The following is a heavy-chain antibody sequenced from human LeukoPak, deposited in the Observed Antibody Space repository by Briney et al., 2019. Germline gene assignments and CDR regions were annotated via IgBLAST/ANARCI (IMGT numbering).Heavy chain of an antibody. Sequence: SETLSLTCTVSGGSISSSSYYWGWIRQPPGKGLEWIGYIYYSGSTNYNPSLQSRVTISVDTSKNQFSLKLASVTAADSAMYYCARVNYDFWSSADYWGQGTLVTVSS. D-gene: IGHD3-3*01. V-gene: IGHV4-61*05. CDR1: GGSISSSSYY. J-gene: IGHJ4*02. CDR3: ARVNYDFWSSADY. CDR2: IYYSGST.